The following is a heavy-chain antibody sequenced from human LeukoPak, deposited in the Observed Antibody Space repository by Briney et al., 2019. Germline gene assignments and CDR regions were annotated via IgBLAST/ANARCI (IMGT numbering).Heavy chain of an antibody. CDR1: GYSISSGYY. CDR3: ARVGPYYYDSSGPPWFDY. J-gene: IGHJ4*02. D-gene: IGHD3-22*01. Sequence: SETLSLTCTVSGYSISSGYYWGWIRQPPGKGLEWIGSIYHSGSTYYNPSLKSRVTISVDTSKNQFSLKLSSVTAADTAVYYCARVGPYYYDSSGPPWFDYWGQGTLVTVSS. CDR2: IYHSGST. V-gene: IGHV4-38-2*02.